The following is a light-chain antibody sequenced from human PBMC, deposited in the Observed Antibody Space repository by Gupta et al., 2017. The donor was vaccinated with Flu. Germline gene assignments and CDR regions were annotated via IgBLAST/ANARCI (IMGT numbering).Light chain of an antibody. CDR2: GTS. J-gene: IGKJ4*01. Sequence: AWYQQKPGQPPRLFMYGTSVRATDTPERFTGSGSGTEFTLTINGLEPEDSAFYYCQVSGRSPPSLSFGGGTKVEIK. CDR3: QVSGRSPPSLS. V-gene: IGKV3-20*01.